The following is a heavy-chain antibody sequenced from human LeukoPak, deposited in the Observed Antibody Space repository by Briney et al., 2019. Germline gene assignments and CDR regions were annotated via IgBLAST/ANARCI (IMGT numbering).Heavy chain of an antibody. D-gene: IGHD3-3*01. CDR2: IIPIFGTA. J-gene: IGHJ6*02. Sequence: SVKVSCKASGGTFASYAISWVRQAPGQGLEWMGGIIPIFGTANYAQKFQGRVTITAEESTSTAYMELSSLRSEDTAVYYCARDCITIFGVVIIPHYYYGMDVWGQGTTVTVSS. V-gene: IGHV1-69*13. CDR1: GGTFASYA. CDR3: ARDCITIFGVVIIPHYYYGMDV.